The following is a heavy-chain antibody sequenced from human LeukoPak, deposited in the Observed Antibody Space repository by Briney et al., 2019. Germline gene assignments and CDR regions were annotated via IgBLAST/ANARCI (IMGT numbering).Heavy chain of an antibody. CDR2: INHSGST. J-gene: IGHJ4*02. CDR1: GGSFSGYY. CDR3: ARGIRYFDWLLLGYYFGY. V-gene: IGHV4-34*01. D-gene: IGHD3-9*01. Sequence: SETLSLTCAVYGGSFSGYYWSWIRQPPGKGLEWIGEINHSGSTNYNPSLKSRVTISVDTSKNQFSLKLSSVTAADTAVYYCARGIRYFDWLLLGYYFGYWGQGTLVTVSS.